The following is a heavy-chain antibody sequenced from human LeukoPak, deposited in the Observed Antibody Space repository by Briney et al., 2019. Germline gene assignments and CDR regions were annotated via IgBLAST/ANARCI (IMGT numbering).Heavy chain of an antibody. CDR3: TRDTGGSGSYPDF. CDR1: GFTFSTYW. J-gene: IGHJ4*02. CDR2: VHQGGSEK. Sequence: GGSLRLSCAASGFTFSTYWMTWVRQTPGKGPEWVANVHQGGSEKYYWDSVKGRFTIFRDNAQNSLYLHMNSLRVEDTGVYYCTRDTGGSGSYPDFWGRGTLVTVSS. V-gene: IGHV3-7*01. D-gene: IGHD1-26*01.